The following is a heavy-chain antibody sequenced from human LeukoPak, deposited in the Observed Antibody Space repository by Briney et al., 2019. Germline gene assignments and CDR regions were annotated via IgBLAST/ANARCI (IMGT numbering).Heavy chain of an antibody. CDR1: GGSISSSSYY. Sequence: SETLSLTCTVSGGSISSSSYYWGWIRQPPGKGLEWIGSIYYSGSTYYNPSLKSRVTISVDTSKNQFSLKLSSVTAADTAVYYCARDPGYSSSWYWFDPWGKGTLVTVSS. J-gene: IGHJ5*02. CDR3: ARDPGYSSSWYWFDP. V-gene: IGHV4-39*07. CDR2: IYYSGST. D-gene: IGHD6-13*01.